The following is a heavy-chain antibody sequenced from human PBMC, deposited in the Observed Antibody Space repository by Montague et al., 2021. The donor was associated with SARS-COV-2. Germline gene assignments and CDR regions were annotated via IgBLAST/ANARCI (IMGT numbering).Heavy chain of an antibody. Sequence: PALVKPTQTLTLTCTLSGFSLSTSGMRASWIRRPPGKALEWLARIDWDDDKFYSTSLKTRLTISKDTSKNQVVLTMTNMDPVDTATYYCARSYYDILTNYYDAFDIWGQGIMVTVSS. CDR1: GFSLSTSGMR. D-gene: IGHD3-9*01. CDR3: ARSYYDILTNYYDAFDI. CDR2: IDWDDDK. J-gene: IGHJ3*02. V-gene: IGHV2-70*04.